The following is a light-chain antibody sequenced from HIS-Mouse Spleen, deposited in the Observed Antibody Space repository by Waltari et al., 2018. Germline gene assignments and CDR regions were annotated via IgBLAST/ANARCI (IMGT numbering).Light chain of an antibody. CDR3: YSTDSSGNLVV. V-gene: IGLV3-10*01. J-gene: IGLJ2*01. Sequence: SYELTQPPSVSVSPGQTARIPCPGDALTKKYAYWYQQKSGQAPVLVIYEDSKRPSGIPERFSGSSSGTMATLTISGAQVEDEADYYCYSTDSSGNLVVFGGGTKLTVL. CDR2: EDS. CDR1: ALTKKY.